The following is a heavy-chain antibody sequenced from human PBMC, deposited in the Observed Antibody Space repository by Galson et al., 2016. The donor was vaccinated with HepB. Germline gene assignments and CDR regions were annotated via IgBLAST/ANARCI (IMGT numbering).Heavy chain of an antibody. CDR2: IGTAGDT. J-gene: IGHJ6*04. Sequence: SLRLSCAASGLTFSRCDMHWVRQATGKGLEWVSAIGTAGDTYYPGSVRGRFTISRENSKTSVYLQMNSLTAGDTAVYYCARGKFDCSGGTCHYYGMDVWGKGTTVTVSS. CDR3: ARGKFDCSGGTCHYYGMDV. CDR1: GLTFSRCD. D-gene: IGHD2-15*01. V-gene: IGHV3-13*01.